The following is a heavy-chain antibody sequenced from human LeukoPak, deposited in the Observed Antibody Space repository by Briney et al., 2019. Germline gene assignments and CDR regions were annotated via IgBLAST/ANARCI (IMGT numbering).Heavy chain of an antibody. CDR1: GFTFSDYG. Sequence: GGSLRLSCAASGFTFSDYGMHWVRQAPGKGLEWVAVIWYDGSNKYYADSVKGRFTISRDNSGNTLYLQMNSLRAEDTAVYYCVRELPPVVQYYFDYWGPGTLVTVSS. CDR3: VRELPPVVQYYFDY. CDR2: IWYDGSNK. J-gene: IGHJ4*02. D-gene: IGHD3-22*01. V-gene: IGHV3-33*01.